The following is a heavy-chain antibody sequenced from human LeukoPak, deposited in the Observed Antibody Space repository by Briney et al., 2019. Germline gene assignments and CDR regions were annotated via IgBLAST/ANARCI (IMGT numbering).Heavy chain of an antibody. CDR1: GFTFGTYG. CDR2: ISHDGSNK. Sequence: GTSLRLSCAASGFTFGTYGMHWVRQAPGKGLEWVAVISHDGSNKYYADSVKGRFTTSRDNSKNTLYLQLNSLRAEDTAVYYCANEVDSSGYYYATPHAFDIWGQGTMVTVSS. V-gene: IGHV3-30*18. CDR3: ANEVDSSGYYYATPHAFDI. D-gene: IGHD3-22*01. J-gene: IGHJ3*02.